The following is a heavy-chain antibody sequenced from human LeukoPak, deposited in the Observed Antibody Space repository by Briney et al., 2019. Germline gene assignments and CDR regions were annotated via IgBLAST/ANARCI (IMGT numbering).Heavy chain of an antibody. J-gene: IGHJ6*03. D-gene: IGHD2-21*02. CDR3: ARGSYCGGDCYKGGYYYMDV. CDR1: GGSVSSSNW. V-gene: IGHV4-4*02. Sequence: PSGTLSLTCAVSGGSVSSSNWWSWVRQPPGKGLEWIGEIYHSGSTYYNPSLKSRVTISVDTSKNQFSLKLSSVTAADTAVYYCARGSYCGGDCYKGGYYYMDVWGKGTTVTVSS. CDR2: IYHSGST.